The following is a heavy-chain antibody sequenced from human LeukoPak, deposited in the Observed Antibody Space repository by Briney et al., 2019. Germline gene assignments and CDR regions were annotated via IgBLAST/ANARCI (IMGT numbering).Heavy chain of an antibody. Sequence: TLSLTFAVPGRSISNDGYSSSWIRQPRGKGLEWLGYIYHSGCTYYNPSLKSRVTISVDRSKNQFSLKMSSVTAADTAVYYCARASPDILTGYRYYFDYWGQGTLVTVSS. CDR2: IYHSGCT. CDR3: ARASPDILTGYRYYFDY. V-gene: IGHV4-30-2*01. CDR1: GRSISNDGYS. D-gene: IGHD3-9*01. J-gene: IGHJ4*02.